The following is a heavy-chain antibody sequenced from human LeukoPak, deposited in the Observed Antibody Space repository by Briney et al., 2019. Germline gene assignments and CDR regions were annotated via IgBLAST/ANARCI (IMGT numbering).Heavy chain of an antibody. V-gene: IGHV4-34*01. D-gene: IGHD3-10*01. J-gene: IGHJ4*02. CDR1: GGSFSGYY. Sequence: SETLSLTCAVYGGSFSGYYWSWIRQPPGKGLEWIGSIYYSGSTYYNPSLKSRVTISVDTSKNQLSLKLSSVTAADTAVYYCARLQHLYYGSGSYYFDYWGQGTLVTVSS. CDR3: ARLQHLYYGSGSYYFDY. CDR2: IYYSGST.